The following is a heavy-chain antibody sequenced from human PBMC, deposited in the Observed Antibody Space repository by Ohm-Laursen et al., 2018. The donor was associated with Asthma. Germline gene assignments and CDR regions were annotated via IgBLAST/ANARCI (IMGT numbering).Heavy chain of an antibody. CDR2: IGSDLRA. D-gene: IGHD3-22*01. V-gene: IGHV3-69-1*01. CDR3: ARGDTPNPYYYDSSGYPDY. J-gene: IGHJ4*02. CDR1: GFTFSGHA. Sequence: SLRLSCAASGFTFSGHAMNWVRQAPGKGLEWVSSIGSDLRAWYAESLKGRFTISRDNAKNSLYLQMNSLRAEDTAVYYCARGDTPNPYYYDSSGYPDYWGQGTLVTVSS.